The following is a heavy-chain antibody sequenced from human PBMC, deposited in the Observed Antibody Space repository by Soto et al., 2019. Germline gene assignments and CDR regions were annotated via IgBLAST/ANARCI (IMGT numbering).Heavy chain of an antibody. CDR2: INPSGGST. D-gene: IGHD5-12*01. Sequence: ASVKVSCKASGYIFVNYGIAWVRQAPGQGLEWMGIINPSGGSTSYAQKFQGRVTMTRDTSTSTVYMELSSLRSEDTAVYYCARVEMATIKGNAFDIWGQGTMVTVSS. J-gene: IGHJ3*02. V-gene: IGHV1-46*01. CDR1: GYIFVNYG. CDR3: ARVEMATIKGNAFDI.